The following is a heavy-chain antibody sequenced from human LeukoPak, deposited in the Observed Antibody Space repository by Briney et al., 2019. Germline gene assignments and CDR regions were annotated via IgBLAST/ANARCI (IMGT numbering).Heavy chain of an antibody. CDR3: ARDYCGGDCYSVTHWGIDY. V-gene: IGHV4-34*01. Sequence: SETLSLTCAVYGGSFSGYYWSWIRQPPGKGLEWIGEINHSGSTNYNPSLKSRVTISVDTSKNQFSLKLSSVTAADTAVYYCARDYCGGDCYSVTHWGIDYWGQGTLVTVSS. J-gene: IGHJ4*02. D-gene: IGHD2-21*02. CDR2: INHSGST. CDR1: GGSFSGYY.